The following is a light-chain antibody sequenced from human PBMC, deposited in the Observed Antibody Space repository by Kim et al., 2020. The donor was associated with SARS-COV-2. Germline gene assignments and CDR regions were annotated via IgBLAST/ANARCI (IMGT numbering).Light chain of an antibody. CDR3: QSFDSSLGAYV. Sequence: RGHISSTGSGRIIGTEYDVHWYRQRQGTAPKLLVYGSNSRASGVPDRLSGSKSGTSASLTITGLQPDDEADYYCQSFDSSLGAYVFGSGTKVTVL. CDR2: GSN. V-gene: IGLV1-40*01. CDR1: GRIIGTEYD. J-gene: IGLJ1*01.